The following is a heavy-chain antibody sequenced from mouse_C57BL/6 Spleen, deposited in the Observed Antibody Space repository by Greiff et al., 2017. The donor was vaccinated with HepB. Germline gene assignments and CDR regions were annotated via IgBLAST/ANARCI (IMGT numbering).Heavy chain of an antibody. Sequence: QVQLQQPGAELVKPGASVKLSCKASGYTFTSYWMQWVKQRPGQGLEWIGEIDPSDSYTNYNQKFKGKATLTVDTSSSPAYMQLSSLTSEDSAVYYCARRDYGSSDVGYWGQGTTLTVSS. V-gene: IGHV1-50*01. D-gene: IGHD1-1*01. CDR1: GYTFTSYW. CDR3: ARRDYGSSDVGY. J-gene: IGHJ2*01. CDR2: IDPSDSYT.